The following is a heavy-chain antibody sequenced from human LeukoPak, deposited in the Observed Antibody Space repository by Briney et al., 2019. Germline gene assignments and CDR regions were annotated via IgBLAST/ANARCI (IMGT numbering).Heavy chain of an antibody. CDR1: GFTFSSYA. D-gene: IGHD1-26*01. Sequence: GGSLRLSCAASGFTFSSYAMSWVRQAPGKGLEWVSAISGSGGSTYYADSVKGRFTISRDNSKNTLYLQMNSLRAEDTAVHCCAKDSSGSYYYFDYWGQGTLVTVSS. CDR2: ISGSGGST. V-gene: IGHV3-23*01. CDR3: AKDSSGSYYYFDY. J-gene: IGHJ4*02.